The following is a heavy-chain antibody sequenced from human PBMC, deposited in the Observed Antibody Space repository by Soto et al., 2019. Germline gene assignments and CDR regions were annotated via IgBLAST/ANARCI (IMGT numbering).Heavy chain of an antibody. CDR2: ISSSGSTI. CDR3: ARDVSIVATLYYYYMDV. CDR1: GFTFSDYY. D-gene: IGHD5-12*01. V-gene: IGHV3-11*01. J-gene: IGHJ6*03. Sequence: PGGSLRLSCAASGFTFSDYYMSWIRQAPGKGLEWVSYISSSGSTIYYADSVKGRFTISRDNAKNSLYLQMNSLRAEDTAVYYCARDVSIVATLYYYYMDVWGKGTTVTVSS.